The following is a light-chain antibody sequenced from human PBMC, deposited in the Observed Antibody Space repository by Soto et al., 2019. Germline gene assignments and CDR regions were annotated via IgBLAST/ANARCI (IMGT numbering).Light chain of an antibody. Sequence: EIVLTQSPATLSLSPGERATLSCRASQSITGRYLAWYQQRPGQAPRLLIYEASSRATGIPDRFSGSGSGTDFTLTISRLEPEDFAVYYCQQYATSPQTFGQGTKVDNK. V-gene: IGKV3-20*01. CDR2: EAS. J-gene: IGKJ1*01. CDR1: QSITGRY. CDR3: QQYATSPQT.